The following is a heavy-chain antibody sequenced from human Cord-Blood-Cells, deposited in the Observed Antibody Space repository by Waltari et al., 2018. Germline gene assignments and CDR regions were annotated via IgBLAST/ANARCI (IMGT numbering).Heavy chain of an antibody. D-gene: IGHD6-6*01. CDR1: GFTFSSYA. V-gene: IGHV3-30-3*01. CDR2: ISYDGSNQ. J-gene: IGHJ3*02. CDR3: AREGLAARDAFDI. Sequence: QVQLVESGGGVVQPGRSLRLSGAASGFTFSSYAMHWVRQAPGKGLEWVAVISYDGSNQYYADAVKGRFTISRDNSKNTLYLQMNSLRAEDTAVYYCAREGLAARDAFDIWGQGTMVTVSS.